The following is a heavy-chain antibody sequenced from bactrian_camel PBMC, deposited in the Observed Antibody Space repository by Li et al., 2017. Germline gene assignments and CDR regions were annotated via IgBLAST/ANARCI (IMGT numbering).Heavy chain of an antibody. CDR2: IDSDGKT. CDR3: AADSVNLQLSRFYTY. J-gene: IGHJ4*01. CDR1: GYIASINC. Sequence: HVQLVESGGGSVQAGGSLTLSCAASGYIASINCMGWFRQAPGQEREGVGYIDSDGKTSLVDSVKGRFSISKDNGKNTLYLQMNSLKPEDTAIYYCAADSVNLQLSRFYTYWGQGTQVTVS. D-gene: IGHD2*01. V-gene: IGHV3S53*01.